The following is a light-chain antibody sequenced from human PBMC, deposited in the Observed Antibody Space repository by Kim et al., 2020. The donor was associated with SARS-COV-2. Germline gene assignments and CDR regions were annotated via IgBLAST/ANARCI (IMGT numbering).Light chain of an antibody. CDR3: QQYTNFVLT. CDR2: HAA. J-gene: IGKJ4*01. CDR1: QSVEVS. V-gene: IGKV1-5*01. Sequence: DIQLTQSPDTLSASVGDRVTITCRASQSVEVSLAWYQQKPGEAPTLLIYHAATLQSGVPPRFRGSGSGTEFTLTISSLQPEDFATYYCQQYTNFVLTFGGGTRVEI.